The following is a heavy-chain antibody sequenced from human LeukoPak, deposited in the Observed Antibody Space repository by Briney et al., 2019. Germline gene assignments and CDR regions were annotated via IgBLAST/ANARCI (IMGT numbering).Heavy chain of an antibody. CDR3: ATYGDFFDY. D-gene: IGHD4-17*01. CDR1: GFTFSSYE. V-gene: IGHV3-48*03. CDR2: ISSSGSTI. Sequence: GGSLRLSCAASGFTFSSYEMNLVRQAPGKGLEWVSYISSSGSTIYYADSVKGRFTISRDNAKNSLYLQMNSLRAEDTAVYYCATYGDFFDYWGQGTLVTVSS. J-gene: IGHJ4*02.